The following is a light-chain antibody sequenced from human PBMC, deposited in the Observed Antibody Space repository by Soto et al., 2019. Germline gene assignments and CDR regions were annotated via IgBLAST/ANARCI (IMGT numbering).Light chain of an antibody. CDR2: GAS. CDR1: QSVSSN. CDR3: QQYNNWRT. Sequence: EIVMTQSPATLSVCPGERATLSCRASQSVSSNLAWYQQKPGQAPRRLIYGASTRATGIPARFSGSGSGTEFTLTISSLQSEDFAVYYCQQYNNWRTFGQGTKVEIK. J-gene: IGKJ1*01. V-gene: IGKV3-15*01.